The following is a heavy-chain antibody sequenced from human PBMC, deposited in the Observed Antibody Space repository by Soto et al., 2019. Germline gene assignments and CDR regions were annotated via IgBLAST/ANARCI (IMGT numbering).Heavy chain of an antibody. CDR2: IKQDGSEK. D-gene: IGHD7-27*01. CDR3: ARVGLTGENWFDP. CDR1: GFTFSSYR. Sequence: GGSLRLSCAASGFTFSSYRMSWVRQAPGKGLEWVANIKQDGSEKYYVDSVKGRFTISRDNAKNSLYLQMNSLRAEDTAVYYCARVGLTGENWFDPWGQGTLVTVSS. V-gene: IGHV3-7*03. J-gene: IGHJ5*02.